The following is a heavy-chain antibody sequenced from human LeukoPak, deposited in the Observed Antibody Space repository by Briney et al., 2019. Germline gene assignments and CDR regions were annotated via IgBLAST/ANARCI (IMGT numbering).Heavy chain of an antibody. V-gene: IGHV3-23*01. Sequence: GGSLRLSCAASGFTFSNYGMSWVRQAPGKGLEWVSAISGSGGSTYYADSVKGRFTISRDNAKNSLYLQMNSLRAEDTAVYYCARVSSNTVTTLQYFDYWGQGTLVTVSS. CDR1: GFTFSNYG. CDR2: ISGSGGST. J-gene: IGHJ4*02. D-gene: IGHD4-11*01. CDR3: ARVSSNTVTTLQYFDY.